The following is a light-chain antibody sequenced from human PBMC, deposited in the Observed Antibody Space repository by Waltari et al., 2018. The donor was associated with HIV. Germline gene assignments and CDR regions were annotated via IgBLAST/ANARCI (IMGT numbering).Light chain of an antibody. V-gene: IGLV1-51*01. CDR3: GTREGSLGGVV. J-gene: IGLJ2*01. CDR1: SSNIGNNY. CDR2: DNN. Sequence: QSVLTQPPSVSAAPGQKVTISCSGSSSNIGNNYVSWYQQLPGTAPKLLIDDNNKRPSGIPDRFSGSKSGTSATLGITGLRTGDEAVYYCGTREGSLGGVVFDGGTKLTVL.